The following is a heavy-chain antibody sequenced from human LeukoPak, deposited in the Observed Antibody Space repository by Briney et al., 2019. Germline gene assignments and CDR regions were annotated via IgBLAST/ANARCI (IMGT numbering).Heavy chain of an antibody. CDR3: ARVGEERYEFWSGYNFNYYYYMDV. CDR2: IYTSGST. V-gene: IGHV4-4*07. J-gene: IGHJ6*03. CDR1: GGSISSYY. Sequence: SETLSLTCTVSGGSISSYYWSWIRQPAGKGLEWIGCIYTSGSTNYNPSLKSRVTMSVDTSKNQFSLKLSSVTAADTAVYYCARVGEERYEFWSGYNFNYYYYMDVWGKGTTVTVSS. D-gene: IGHD3-3*01.